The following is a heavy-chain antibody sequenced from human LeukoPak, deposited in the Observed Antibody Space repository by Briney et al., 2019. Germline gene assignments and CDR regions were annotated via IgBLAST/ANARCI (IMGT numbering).Heavy chain of an antibody. CDR3: ASGQVVVAARHYYYYMDV. V-gene: IGHV1-2*02. CDR2: INPNSGGT. CDR1: GYTFTGYY. Sequence: GASVRVSCKASGYTFTGYYMHWVRQAPGQGLEWMGWINPNSGGTNYAQKFQGRVTMTRDTSISTAYMELSRLRSDDTAVYYCASGQVVVAARHYYYYMDVWGKGTTVTVSS. D-gene: IGHD2-15*01. J-gene: IGHJ6*03.